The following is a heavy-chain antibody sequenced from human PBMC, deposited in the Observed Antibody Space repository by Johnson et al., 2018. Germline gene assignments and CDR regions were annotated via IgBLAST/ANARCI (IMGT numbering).Heavy chain of an antibody. J-gene: IGHJ6*03. CDR3: AGDRTSSSWDGHYYYYYMDV. Sequence: QVQLVQSGGGVVQPGRSLRLSCAASGFTFSSYGMHWVRQAPGKGLEWVAVISYDGNEKYYADSVKGRFSISRDNSKNTLYLQMNSLRAEDTAVYYCAGDRTSSSWDGHYYYYYMDVWGKGTTVTVSS. V-gene: IGHV3-30*03. D-gene: IGHD6-13*01. CDR1: GFTFSSYG. CDR2: ISYDGNEK.